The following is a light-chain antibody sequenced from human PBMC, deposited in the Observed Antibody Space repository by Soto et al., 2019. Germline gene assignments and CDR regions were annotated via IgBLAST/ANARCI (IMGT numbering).Light chain of an antibody. CDR1: SSDVGGYTY. CDR3: TSYTSSSTPYV. J-gene: IGLJ1*01. Sequence: SVQTQPATVSGSPGQSITISCAGTSSDVGGYTYVSWYQQHPGKAPKLMIYDVSNRPSGVSNRFSGSKSGNTASLTISGLQAEDEADYYCTSYTSSSTPYVFGGGTKVTVL. V-gene: IGLV2-14*01. CDR2: DVS.